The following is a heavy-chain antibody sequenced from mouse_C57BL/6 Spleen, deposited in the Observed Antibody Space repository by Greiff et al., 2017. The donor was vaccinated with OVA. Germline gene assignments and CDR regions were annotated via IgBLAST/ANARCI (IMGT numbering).Heavy chain of an antibody. CDR2: IYPGGGYT. Sequence: QVQLQQSGAELVRPGTSVKMSCKASGYTFTNYWIGWAKQRPGHGLEWIGDIYPGGGYTNYNEKFKGKATLTADKSSSTAYMQFSSLTSEDSAIYYCASGGSDGSSYWYFDVWGTGTTVTVSS. CDR3: ASGGSDGSSYWYFDV. CDR1: GYTFTNYW. D-gene: IGHD1-1*01. V-gene: IGHV1-63*01. J-gene: IGHJ1*03.